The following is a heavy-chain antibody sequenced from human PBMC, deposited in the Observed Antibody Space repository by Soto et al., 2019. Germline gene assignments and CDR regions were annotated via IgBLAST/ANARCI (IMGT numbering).Heavy chain of an antibody. CDR2: ISSSSSYI. Sequence: EVQLVESGGGLVKPGGSLRLSCAASGFTFSSDSMNWVRQAPGKGLEWVSSISSSSSYIYYADSVKGRFTISRDNAKNSLYLQMNSLRAEDTAVYYCARDPGDRTVGVTNDAFDIWGQGTMVTVSS. J-gene: IGHJ3*02. D-gene: IGHD2-21*02. CDR1: GFTFSSDS. V-gene: IGHV3-21*01. CDR3: ARDPGDRTVGVTNDAFDI.